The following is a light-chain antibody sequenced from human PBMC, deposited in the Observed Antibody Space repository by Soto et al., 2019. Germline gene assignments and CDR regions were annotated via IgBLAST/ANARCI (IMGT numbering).Light chain of an antibody. CDR3: QQRSNWPPT. V-gene: IGKV3D-20*02. CDR1: QSLSSN. J-gene: IGKJ5*01. Sequence: EIVLTQSLATLSLSPGERATLSCIASQSLSSNFLAWYQQKPGQPPRLLIYDSSTRATGFPDRFSGSGSGTDFTLTISSLEPEDFAVYYCQQRSNWPPTFGQGTRLEIK. CDR2: DSS.